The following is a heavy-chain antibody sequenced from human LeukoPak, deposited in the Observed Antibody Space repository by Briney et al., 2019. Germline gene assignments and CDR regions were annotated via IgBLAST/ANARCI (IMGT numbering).Heavy chain of an antibody. Sequence: SETLSLTCTVSGDSISSNSYYWGCIRQPPGKGLECIGIAYYSGITYYNPSLKSRVTISVDTSKNQFSLKLSSVTAADTAVYYCARDQGTSTTAPKRKGRFDPWGQGTLVTVSS. CDR3: ARDQGTSTTAPKRKGRFDP. D-gene: IGHD1-1*01. J-gene: IGHJ5*02. CDR1: GDSISSNSYY. V-gene: IGHV4-39*02. CDR2: AYYSGIT.